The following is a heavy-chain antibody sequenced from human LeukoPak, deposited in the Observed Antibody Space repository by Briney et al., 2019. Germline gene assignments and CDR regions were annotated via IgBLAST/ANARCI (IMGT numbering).Heavy chain of an antibody. CDR3: AKSYGSGSYGEGFDY. D-gene: IGHD3-10*01. V-gene: IGHV3-30*18. CDR1: GFIFSDYG. J-gene: IGHJ4*02. Sequence: GGSLRLSCIASGFIFSDYGIQWVRQPPGKGLEWMAGISYDGSNKYYAYSVKGRLTIYRDNSKNTLYLQMNSLRAEDTAVYYCAKSYGSGSYGEGFDYWGQGTLVTVSS. CDR2: ISYDGSNK.